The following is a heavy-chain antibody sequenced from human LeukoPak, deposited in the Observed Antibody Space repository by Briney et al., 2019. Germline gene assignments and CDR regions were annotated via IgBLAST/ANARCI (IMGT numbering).Heavy chain of an antibody. Sequence: ASVKVSCKASGYTFTSYDINWVRQATGQGLEWMGWMNPNSGNTGCAQKFQGRVTMTRNTSISTAYMELSSLRSEDTAVYCCARGHQLGYCSGGSCYSAEDYWGQGTLVTVSS. J-gene: IGHJ4*02. D-gene: IGHD2-15*01. CDR1: GYTFTSYD. CDR3: ARGHQLGYCSGGSCYSAEDY. CDR2: MNPNSGNT. V-gene: IGHV1-8*01.